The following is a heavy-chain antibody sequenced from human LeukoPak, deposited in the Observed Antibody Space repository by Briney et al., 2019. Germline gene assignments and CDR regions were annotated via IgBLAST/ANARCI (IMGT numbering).Heavy chain of an antibody. CDR1: GYTFTSCD. Sequence: ASVKVSCKASGYTFTSCDINWLRQATGQGLEWMGWMNPNSGNTGYAQKFQGRVTMTRNTSISTAYMELSSLRSEDTAVYYCARDTLEWLSGVLSPWGQGTLVTVSS. V-gene: IGHV1-8*01. CDR3: ARDTLEWLSGVLSP. D-gene: IGHD3-3*01. CDR2: MNPNSGNT. J-gene: IGHJ5*02.